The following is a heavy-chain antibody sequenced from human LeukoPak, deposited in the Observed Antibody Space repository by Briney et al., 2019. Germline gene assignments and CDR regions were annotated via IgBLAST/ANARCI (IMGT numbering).Heavy chain of an antibody. V-gene: IGHV1-69*06. Sequence: SVKVSCKASGGTFSSYAISWVRQAPGQGLEWMGGIIPIFGTANYAQKFQGRVTITADKSTSTAYMELSSLRSEDTAVYYCARDPRGSYGDYDSWGQGTLVTVSS. CDR2: IIPIFGTA. CDR1: GGTFSSYA. J-gene: IGHJ4*02. D-gene: IGHD4-17*01. CDR3: ARDPRGSYGDYDS.